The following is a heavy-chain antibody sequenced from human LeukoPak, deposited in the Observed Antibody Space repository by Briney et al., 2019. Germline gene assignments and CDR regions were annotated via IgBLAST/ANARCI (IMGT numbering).Heavy chain of an antibody. V-gene: IGHV3-30-3*01. CDR2: ISYDGSAK. D-gene: IGHD1-26*01. Sequence: GGSLRLSCVASGFTFSSYPMHWVRQAPGKGLDWVAVISYDGSAKYYADSVKGLFTISRDNSKNTLYLQMNSLRGEDTAVYYCAREFTSAYSGSSRGLWGQGTLVTVSS. CDR1: GFTFSSYP. CDR3: AREFTSAYSGSSRGL. J-gene: IGHJ4*02.